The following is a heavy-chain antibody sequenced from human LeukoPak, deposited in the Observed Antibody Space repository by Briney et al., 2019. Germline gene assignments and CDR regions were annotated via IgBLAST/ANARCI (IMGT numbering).Heavy chain of an antibody. CDR1: GGTFSSYA. CDR3: ARGRYYDFWSGSPYYYYYGMDV. J-gene: IGHJ6*02. D-gene: IGHD3-3*01. V-gene: IGHV1-69*13. Sequence: SVKVSCKASGGTFSSYAISWVRQAPGQGLEWMGGIIPIFGTANYAQKFQGRVTITADESTSTAYMELSSLRSEDTAVYYCARGRYYDFWSGSPYYYYYGMDVWGQGTTVTVSS. CDR2: IIPIFGTA.